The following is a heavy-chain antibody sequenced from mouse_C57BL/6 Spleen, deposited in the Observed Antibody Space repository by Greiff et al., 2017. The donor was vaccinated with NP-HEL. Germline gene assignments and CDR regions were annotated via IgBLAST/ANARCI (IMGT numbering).Heavy chain of an antibody. CDR2: ISGCGGNT. CDR1: GFTFSSYT. J-gene: IGHJ1*03. CDR3: AGAGDYGSSSWALDV. Sequence: EVMLVESGGGLVKPGGSLKLSCAASGFTFSSYTMSWVRQTPEKRLEWVATISGCGGNTYYPDSVKGRFTISRDNATNTLYLQMSSLRSEDTALYYCAGAGDYGSSSWALDVWGTGTTVTVSS. D-gene: IGHD1-1*01. V-gene: IGHV5-9*01.